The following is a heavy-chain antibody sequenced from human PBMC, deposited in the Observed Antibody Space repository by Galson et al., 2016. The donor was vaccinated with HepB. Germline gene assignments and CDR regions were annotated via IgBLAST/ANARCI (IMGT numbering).Heavy chain of an antibody. CDR3: AKGGGSTWYISPHFVDP. Sequence: PRLSCAASGLTFSNYAMTWVRQAPGKGLEWVSSISGDTTTTYYADSVKGRFTISRDNSKNTFYLQMNSLRAEDTASYYCAKGGGSTWYISPHFVDPWGQGTLVTVSS. D-gene: IGHD6-13*01. J-gene: IGHJ5*02. CDR1: GLTFSNYA. V-gene: IGHV3-23*01. CDR2: ISGDTTTT.